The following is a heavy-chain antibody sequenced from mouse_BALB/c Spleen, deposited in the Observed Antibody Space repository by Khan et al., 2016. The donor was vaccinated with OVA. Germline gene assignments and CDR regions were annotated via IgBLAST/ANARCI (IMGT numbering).Heavy chain of an antibody. D-gene: IGHD2-2*01. V-gene: IGHV1S135*01. CDR2: VDPFNGGT. CDR1: GYSFTSYY. Sequence: EVQRVESGPELMKPGASVKISCKASGYSFTSYYIHWVKQSHGKSLEWIGYVDPFNGGTSYNQKFKGKATLTVDKSSSTAYMHLSSLTSEDSAVYYCTRHGYVAWFAYWGQGTLVTVSA. CDR3: TRHGYVAWFAY. J-gene: IGHJ3*01.